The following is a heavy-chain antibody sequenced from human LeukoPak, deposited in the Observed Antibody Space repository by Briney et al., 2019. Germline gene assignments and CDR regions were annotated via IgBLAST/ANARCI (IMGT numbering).Heavy chain of an antibody. CDR2: MNPKRGNS. CDR1: GNTLTTYD. CDR3: CIWEPAPNAFDP. D-gene: IGHD1-14*01. J-gene: IGHJ5*02. V-gene: IGHV1-8*01. Sequence: GASVRVSCKASGNTLTTYDFNWVRQASGQGHERMGWMNPKRGNSGYEDSFQGRISLNINRSTDTDYLELTSRRFEDEAVVYCCIWEPAPNAFDPGGGGTLVTVS.